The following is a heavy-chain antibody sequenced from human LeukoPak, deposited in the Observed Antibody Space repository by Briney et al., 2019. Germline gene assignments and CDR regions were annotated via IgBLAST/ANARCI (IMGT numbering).Heavy chain of an antibody. CDR3: AKDGRYSSSSEIDY. CDR1: GFTFSSYE. D-gene: IGHD6-6*01. J-gene: IGHJ4*02. Sequence: GGSLRLSCASSGFTFSSYEMNWVRQAPGKGLEGVSYISSSGSTIHYADSVKGRFTISRDNAKNSLYLQMNSLRAEDTAVYYCAKDGRYSSSSEIDYWGQGTLVTVSS. CDR2: ISSSGSTI. V-gene: IGHV3-48*03.